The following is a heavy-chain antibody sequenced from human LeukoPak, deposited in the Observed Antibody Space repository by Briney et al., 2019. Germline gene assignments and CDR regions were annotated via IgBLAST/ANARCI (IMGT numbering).Heavy chain of an antibody. CDR3: AGLGGYCTNAVCYSTFDI. V-gene: IGHV4-59*12. Sequence: SETLSLTCTVSGGSISSYYWSWIRQPPGKGLEWIGYIYYSGSTNYNPSLKSRVTISVDTSKNQFSLKLSSVTAADTAVYYCAGLGGYCTNAVCYSTFDIWGQGTMVTVSS. CDR2: IYYSGST. D-gene: IGHD2-8*01. J-gene: IGHJ3*02. CDR1: GGSISSYY.